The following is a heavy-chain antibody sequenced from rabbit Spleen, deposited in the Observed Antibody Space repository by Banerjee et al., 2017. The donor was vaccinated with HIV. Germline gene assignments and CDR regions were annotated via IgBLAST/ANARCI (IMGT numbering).Heavy chain of an antibody. D-gene: IGHD6-1*01. Sequence: QEHLKESGGGLVQPGGSLKLSCTASGFTLSSYYMNWVRQAPGKGLEWIGYIDPVFGITYYANWVNGRFSISKPSSTTVTLQMTSLTAADTATYFCARGDGGVYGYALNLWGPGTLVTVS. CDR1: GFTLSSYYM. J-gene: IGHJ4*01. V-gene: IGHV1S45*01. CDR2: IDPVFGIT. CDR3: ARGDGGVYGYALNL.